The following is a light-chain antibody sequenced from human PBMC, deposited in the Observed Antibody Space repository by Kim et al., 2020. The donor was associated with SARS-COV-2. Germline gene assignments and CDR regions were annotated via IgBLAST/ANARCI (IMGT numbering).Light chain of an antibody. CDR3: QQYNSWPKT. Sequence: VSPGDRATLSCRASQSISINVAWYQQKPGQAPRLLIFGSSTRLTGVPARFSGSASGTDFTLTISSLQSEDFAVYYCQQYNSWPKTFGQGTKVDIK. CDR1: QSISIN. CDR2: GSS. J-gene: IGKJ1*01. V-gene: IGKV3-15*01.